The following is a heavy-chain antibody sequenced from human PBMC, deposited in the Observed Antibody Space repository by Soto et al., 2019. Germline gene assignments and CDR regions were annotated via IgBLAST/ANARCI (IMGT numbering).Heavy chain of an antibody. J-gene: IGHJ5*02. CDR1: GGSISSSSYY. D-gene: IGHD6-19*01. Sequence: PSETLSLTCTVSGGSISSSSYYWGWIRQPPGKGLEWIGSIYYSGSTYYNPSLKSRVTISVDTSKNQFSLKLSSVTAADTAVYYCARRIAVAGNWFDPWGQGTLVTVSS. CDR2: IYYSGST. V-gene: IGHV4-39*01. CDR3: ARRIAVAGNWFDP.